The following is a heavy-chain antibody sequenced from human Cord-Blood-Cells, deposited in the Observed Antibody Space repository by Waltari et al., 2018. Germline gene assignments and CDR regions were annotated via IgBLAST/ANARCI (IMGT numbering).Heavy chain of an antibody. V-gene: IGHV3-33*01. CDR2: KWYDGSKK. CDR3: ARDKITFGGDYYGMDV. J-gene: IGHJ6*02. D-gene: IGHD3-16*01. CDR1: GFTFSSSG. Sequence: QVQLVESGGGGVQPGRSLRLSCAASGFTFSSSGMPWFRQAPGKGLGRVAVKWYDGSKKYYADSVKGRFTISRDNSKNTLYLQMTSLRAEDTAVYYCARDKITFGGDYYGMDVWGQGTTVTVSS.